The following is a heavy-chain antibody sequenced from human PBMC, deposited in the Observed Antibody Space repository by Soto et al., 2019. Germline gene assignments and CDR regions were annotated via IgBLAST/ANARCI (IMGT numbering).Heavy chain of an antibody. Sequence: QVHLVESGGGVVQPGRSLRLSCAASGFIFSSRGMHWVRQAPGKGLEWVAVISYDGINKYYGDSVKGRFAISRDNSKNTLYLQMNSLSADDTAVYYCVQDRGPFGDGRERGDYWGQGTLVAVSS. CDR1: GFIFSSRG. CDR2: ISYDGINK. V-gene: IGHV3-30*18. D-gene: IGHD3-16*01. J-gene: IGHJ4*02. CDR3: VQDRGPFGDGRERGDY.